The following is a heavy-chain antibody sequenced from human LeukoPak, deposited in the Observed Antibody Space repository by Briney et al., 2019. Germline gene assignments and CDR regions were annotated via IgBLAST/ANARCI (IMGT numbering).Heavy chain of an antibody. Sequence: PGGSLRLSCAASGFTFSSYSMNWVRQAPGKGLEWVSSISRSSSYIYYADSVKGRFTISRDNAKNSLYLQMNSLRAEDTAVYYCARDRGYCSSGNCYSDAFDIWGQGTMVTVSS. CDR1: GFTFSSYS. CDR2: ISRSSSYI. CDR3: ARDRGYCSSGNCYSDAFDI. V-gene: IGHV3-21*01. J-gene: IGHJ3*02. D-gene: IGHD2-15*01.